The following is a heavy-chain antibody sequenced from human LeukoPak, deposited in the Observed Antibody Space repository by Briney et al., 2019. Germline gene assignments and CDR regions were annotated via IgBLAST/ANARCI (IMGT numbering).Heavy chain of an antibody. CDR1: GYTFISYY. CDR3: ARDPTGEWLMRYYFDY. D-gene: IGHD3-3*01. CDR2: INPSGGST. V-gene: IGHV1-46*01. J-gene: IGHJ4*02. Sequence: ASVKVSCKASGYTFISYYMHWVRQAPGQGLEWMGIINPSGGSTSYAQKFQGRVTMTRDTSTSTVYIELSSLRSEDTAVYYCARDPTGEWLMRYYFDYWGQGTLVTVSS.